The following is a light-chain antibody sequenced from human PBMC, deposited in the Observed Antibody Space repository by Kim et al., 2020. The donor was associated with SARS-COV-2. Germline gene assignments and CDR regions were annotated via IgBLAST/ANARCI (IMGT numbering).Light chain of an antibody. Sequence: PGKAARITCGGNNIGSKSVHWCQQKPGQAPVLVIYSDSDRPSGIPERFSGSNSGNTATLTISRVEAGDEADYYCQVWDSDSDHWVFGGGTQLTVL. V-gene: IGLV3-21*04. CDR2: SDS. CDR1: NIGSKS. J-gene: IGLJ2*01. CDR3: QVWDSDSDHWV.